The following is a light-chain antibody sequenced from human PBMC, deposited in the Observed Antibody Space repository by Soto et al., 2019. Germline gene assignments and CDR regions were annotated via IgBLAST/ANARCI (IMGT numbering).Light chain of an antibody. J-gene: IGKJ1*01. CDR1: QSVRSNY. Sequence: EIVLTQSPGTLSLSPGQRATLSCRASQSVRSNYLAWYQQKPGQAPRLLIYGASSRATGIPDRFSGSGSGTDFTLTINALEPEDFAVYYCQQYDFSLRTFGQGSKVEI. V-gene: IGKV3-20*01. CDR2: GAS. CDR3: QQYDFSLRT.